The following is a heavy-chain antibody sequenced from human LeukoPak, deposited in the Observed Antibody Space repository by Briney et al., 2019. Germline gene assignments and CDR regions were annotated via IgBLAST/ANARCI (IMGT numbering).Heavy chain of an antibody. CDR3: ARVSWYYGSGRYFY. CDR1: GGSFSGYY. V-gene: IGHV4-34*01. Sequence: PSETLSLTCAVYGGSFSGYYWSWIRQPPGKGLEWIGEINHSGSTNYNPSLKSRVTISVDTSKNQFSLKLSSVTAADTAVYYCARVSWYYGSGRYFYWGQGTLVTVSS. J-gene: IGHJ4*02. CDR2: INHSGST. D-gene: IGHD3-10*01.